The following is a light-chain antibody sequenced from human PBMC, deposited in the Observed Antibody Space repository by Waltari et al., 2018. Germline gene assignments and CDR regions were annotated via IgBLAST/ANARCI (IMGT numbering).Light chain of an antibody. Sequence: EIVLTQSPGTLSLSPGDRATLSCRASQSFSSSFLAWYQQKPGQAPRLIIYGASSRATGIPDRFSGGGSGTDFTLTISRLEPEDFAVYYCQQYGGSPPYTFGQGTKLEI. CDR1: QSFSSSF. J-gene: IGKJ2*01. CDR3: QQYGGSPPYT. V-gene: IGKV3-20*01. CDR2: GAS.